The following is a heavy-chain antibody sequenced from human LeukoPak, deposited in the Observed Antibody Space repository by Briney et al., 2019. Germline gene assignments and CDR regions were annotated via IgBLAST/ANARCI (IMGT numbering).Heavy chain of an antibody. CDR3: VRGVGGDSRFDP. D-gene: IGHD1-26*01. Sequence: GGSLRLSCAASGFTFRNYWMHWVRQAPGKGLVWVSRTNIDGSTSTYADSVQGRFSISRDNAKNTLYLQMNSLRAEDTAVYSCVRGVGGDSRFDPWGQGTLVTVSS. V-gene: IGHV3-74*01. CDR2: TNIDGSTS. J-gene: IGHJ5*02. CDR1: GFTFRNYW.